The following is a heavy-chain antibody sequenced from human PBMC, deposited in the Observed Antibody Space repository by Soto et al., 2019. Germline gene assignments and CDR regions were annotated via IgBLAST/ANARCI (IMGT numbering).Heavy chain of an antibody. CDR3: PKGSIKFHFDS. CDR1: GFSVSTSH. CDR2: ISGSGGTT. Sequence: GGSLRLSCAAAGFSVSTSHITWVRQAPGKGLEWVSSISGSGGTTTYADSVRGRFTISRDNSKNTLYLQMKSLRAEDTAVYYCPKGSIKFHFDSWGQGTLVTVSS. J-gene: IGHJ4*02. V-gene: IGHV3-23*01.